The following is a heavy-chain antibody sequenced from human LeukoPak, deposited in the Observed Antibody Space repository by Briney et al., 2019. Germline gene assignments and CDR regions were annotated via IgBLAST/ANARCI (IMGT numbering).Heavy chain of an antibody. CDR1: GFTFSNYA. D-gene: IGHD3-22*01. CDR2: ITCDGSDK. J-gene: IGHJ5*02. Sequence: GRSLRLSCAASGFTFSNYAMHWVRQAPGKGLEWVAVITCDGSDKYYADSVKGRFTISRDNSKNQLYLQLNRMRADDTAIYYCAREASIGCWFPWGQGTLVTVSS. V-gene: IGHV3-30*04. CDR3: AREASIGCWFP.